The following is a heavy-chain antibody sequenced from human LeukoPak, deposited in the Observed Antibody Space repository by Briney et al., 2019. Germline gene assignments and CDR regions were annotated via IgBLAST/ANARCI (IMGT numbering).Heavy chain of an antibody. Sequence: SETLSLTCSVSGGSIGSNNYYWAWIRQPPGKGLEWIATMHYSGTTFYNPSLKSRVTISVDTSKNQFSLKLSSVTAADTAVYYCARAPPRYYYGSGSRTGRDYWGQGTLVTVSS. CDR3: ARAPPRYYYGSGSRTGRDY. J-gene: IGHJ4*02. V-gene: IGHV4-39*07. CDR2: MHYSGTT. CDR1: GGSIGSNNYY. D-gene: IGHD3-10*01.